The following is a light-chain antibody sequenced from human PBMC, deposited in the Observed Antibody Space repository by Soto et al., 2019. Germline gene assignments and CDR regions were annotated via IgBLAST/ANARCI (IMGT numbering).Light chain of an antibody. CDR3: HQYGSSPWT. V-gene: IGKV3-20*01. Sequence: IVLTQSPGTLSLSPEERAALSCGASQSVRSDYLAWYQQKPGQAPRLLIYGASSRATDISDRFSGSGSGTDFTLTINRLEPEDYALYYCHQYGSSPWTFRQGTKVEIK. CDR1: QSVRSDY. CDR2: GAS. J-gene: IGKJ1*01.